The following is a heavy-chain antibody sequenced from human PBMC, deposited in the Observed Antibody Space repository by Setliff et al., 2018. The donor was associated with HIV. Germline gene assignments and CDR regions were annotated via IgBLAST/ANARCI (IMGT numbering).Heavy chain of an antibody. CDR2: LSPSGTT. Sequence: SETLSLTCTVYGGSFSNYYTNWIRQPPGKGLEWIGELSPSGTTRSNPSLQSRFTISLDTSNNQFSLKLTSVTAADTAMYYCASFFVTTVTNQDYWGQGTPVTVSS. V-gene: IGHV4-34*01. D-gene: IGHD4-17*01. J-gene: IGHJ4*02. CDR1: GGSFSNYY. CDR3: ASFFVTTVTNQDY.